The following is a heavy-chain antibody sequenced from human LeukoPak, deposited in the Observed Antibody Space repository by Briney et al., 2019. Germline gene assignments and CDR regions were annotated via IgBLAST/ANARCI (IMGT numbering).Heavy chain of an antibody. CDR2: IYSGGSP. Sequence: PGGSLRLSCAASGFTVRSSYTSWVRQAPGKGLEWVSVIYSGGSPDYADSAKGRFTISSDNSKNTLYLQMNSLRVEDTAVYYCARDGADNSGYYFGSLWGQGTMVTVSS. J-gene: IGHJ3*01. V-gene: IGHV3-53*01. CDR1: GFTVRSSY. D-gene: IGHD3-22*01. CDR3: ARDGADNSGYYFGSL.